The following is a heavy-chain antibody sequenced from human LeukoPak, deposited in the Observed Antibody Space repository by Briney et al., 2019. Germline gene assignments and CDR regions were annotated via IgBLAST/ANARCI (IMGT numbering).Heavy chain of an antibody. CDR2: INHSGST. CDR1: GGSISSGSYY. V-gene: IGHV4-39*07. CDR3: ARPQINYYYDSSGYGY. J-gene: IGHJ4*02. Sequence: SETLSLTCTVSGGSISSGSYYWSWIRQPPGKGLEWIGEINHSGSTNYNPSLKSRVTISVDTSKNQFSLKLSSVTAADTAVYYCARPQINYYYDSSGYGYWGQGTLVTVSS. D-gene: IGHD3-22*01.